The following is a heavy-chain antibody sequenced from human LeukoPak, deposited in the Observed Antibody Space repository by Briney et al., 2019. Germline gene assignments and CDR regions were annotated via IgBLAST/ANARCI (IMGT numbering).Heavy chain of an antibody. D-gene: IGHD4-17*01. Sequence: SETLSLTCAVYGGSFSGYYWSWIRQPPGKGLEWIGEINHSGSTNYNPSLKSRVTISVDTSKNQFSLKLSSVTAADTAVYYCARRPLYGDYGYYFDYWGQGTLVTVSS. CDR2: INHSGST. V-gene: IGHV4-34*01. J-gene: IGHJ4*02. CDR1: GGSFSGYY. CDR3: ARRPLYGDYGYYFDY.